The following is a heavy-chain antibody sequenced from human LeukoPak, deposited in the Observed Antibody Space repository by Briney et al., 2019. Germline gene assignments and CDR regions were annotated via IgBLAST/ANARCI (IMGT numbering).Heavy chain of an antibody. CDR2: INWNGGST. Sequence: PGGSLRLSCAASGFTFDDYGMSWVRQAPGKGLEWVSGINWNGGSTGYADSVKGRFTISRNNAKNSLCLQMNSLRAEDTALYYCARGYCTSTSCYGVAAFDIWGQGTMVTVSS. J-gene: IGHJ3*02. CDR3: ARGYCTSTSCYGVAAFDI. V-gene: IGHV3-20*04. D-gene: IGHD2-2*01. CDR1: GFTFDDYG.